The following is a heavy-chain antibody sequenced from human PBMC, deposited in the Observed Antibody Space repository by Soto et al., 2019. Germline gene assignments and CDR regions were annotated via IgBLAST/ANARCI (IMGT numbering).Heavy chain of an antibody. CDR1: GFTFDDYA. Sequence: EVQLVESGGGLVQPGRSLRLSCAASGFTFDDYAMHWVRQAPGKGLEWVSGVSWNSGSIGYADSVKGRFTISRDNAKNSLYLQMNSMRAEDTALYYCAKDAVTTFNYFDYWGPGTLVTVSS. J-gene: IGHJ4*02. CDR2: VSWNSGSI. D-gene: IGHD4-17*01. V-gene: IGHV3-9*01. CDR3: AKDAVTTFNYFDY.